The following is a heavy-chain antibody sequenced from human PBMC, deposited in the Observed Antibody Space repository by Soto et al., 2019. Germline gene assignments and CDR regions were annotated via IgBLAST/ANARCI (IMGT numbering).Heavy chain of an antibody. V-gene: IGHV1-69*12. CDR1: EGTFSSYA. D-gene: IGHD2-15*01. Sequence: QVQLVQSGAEVKKPGPSVKVSCKASEGTFSSYAISWVRQAPGQGLGWMGGIIPIFGPANYAQKFQGRVTITADESTSTAYMELSSLRSEDTAVYYCARESRYCSGGSCYFLPGIDYWGQGTLVTVSS. J-gene: IGHJ4*02. CDR2: IIPIFGPA. CDR3: ARESRYCSGGSCYFLPGIDY.